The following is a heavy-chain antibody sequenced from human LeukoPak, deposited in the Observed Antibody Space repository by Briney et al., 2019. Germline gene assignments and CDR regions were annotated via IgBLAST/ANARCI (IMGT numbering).Heavy chain of an antibody. CDR3: ARDGQRGYSYGTGSRWYFDL. Sequence: PSETLSLTCTVSGGSISSGGCYWSWIRQHPGKGLEWIGYIYYSGSTYYNPSLKSRVTISVDTSKNQFSLKLSSVTAADTAVYYCARDGQRGYSYGTGSRWYFDLWGRGTLVTVSS. V-gene: IGHV4-31*03. D-gene: IGHD5-18*01. CDR1: GGSISSGGCY. J-gene: IGHJ2*01. CDR2: IYYSGST.